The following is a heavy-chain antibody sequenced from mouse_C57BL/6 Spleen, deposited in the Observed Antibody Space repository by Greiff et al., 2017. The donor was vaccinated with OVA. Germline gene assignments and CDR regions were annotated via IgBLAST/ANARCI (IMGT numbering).Heavy chain of an antibody. CDR1: GYTFTDYY. CDR3: ARSSSPWFAY. J-gene: IGHJ3*01. V-gene: IGHV1-76*01. CDR2: IYPGSGNT. Sequence: QVQLQQSGAELVRPGASVKLSCKASGYTFTDYYINWVKQRPGQGLEWIARIYPGSGNTYYNEKFKGKATLTAEKSSSTAYMQLSSLTSEDSAVYFCARSSSPWFAYWGQGTLVTVSA.